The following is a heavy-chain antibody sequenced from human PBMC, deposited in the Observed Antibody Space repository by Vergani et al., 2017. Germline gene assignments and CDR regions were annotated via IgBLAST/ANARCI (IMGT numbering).Heavy chain of an antibody. Sequence: EVQLVQSGAEVKKPGESLKISCQISGYSFTNYWIGWVRQMPGKGLEWMGIIHPADSDTRYSPSFQGQVTISVDKSISTAYLQRSSLRASDSAMYYCARHTTYTDSWGQGTLVTVSS. CDR3: ARHTTYTDS. D-gene: IGHD1-1*01. J-gene: IGHJ4*02. CDR1: GYSFTNYW. CDR2: IHPADSDT. V-gene: IGHV5-51*01.